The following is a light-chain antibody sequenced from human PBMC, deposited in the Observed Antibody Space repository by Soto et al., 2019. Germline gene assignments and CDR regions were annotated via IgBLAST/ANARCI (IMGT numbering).Light chain of an antibody. J-gene: IGLJ2*01. Sequence: QSALTQPRSVSGSPGQSVTISCTGTSSDVGGYNYVSWYQQHPGKAPKLMIYEVSKRPSGVPDRFSGSKSGNTASLIISGLQAEDEADYYCCSYAGHTNVLFGGGTKVNVL. V-gene: IGLV2-11*01. CDR3: CSYAGHTNVL. CDR1: SSDVGGYNY. CDR2: EVS.